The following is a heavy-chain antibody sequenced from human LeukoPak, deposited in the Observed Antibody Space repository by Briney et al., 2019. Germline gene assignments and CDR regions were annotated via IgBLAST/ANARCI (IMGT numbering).Heavy chain of an antibody. Sequence: SETLSLTCTVSGGSISSYYWSWIRQPPGKGLEWIGYIYYSGSTYYNPSLKSRVTISVDTSKNQFSLKLSSVTAADTAVYYCARDGSGYSYGFFDYWGQGTLVTVSS. CDR2: IYYSGST. D-gene: IGHD5-18*01. CDR1: GGSISSYY. V-gene: IGHV4-59*12. J-gene: IGHJ4*02. CDR3: ARDGSGYSYGFFDY.